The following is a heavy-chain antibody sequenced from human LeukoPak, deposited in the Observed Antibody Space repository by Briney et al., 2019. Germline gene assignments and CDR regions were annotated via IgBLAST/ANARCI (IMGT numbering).Heavy chain of an antibody. CDR3: ARGQLGYRFDP. CDR1: GGPISSYY. J-gene: IGHJ5*02. CDR2: IYYSGST. Sequence: SETLSLTCSVSGGPISSYYWSWIRQPPGKGLEWIGYIYYSGSTNYNPSLKSRVTISLDTSKNQFSLKLTSVTAADTAVYYCARGQLGYRFDPWGEGTLVTVSS. V-gene: IGHV4-59*01. D-gene: IGHD6-13*01.